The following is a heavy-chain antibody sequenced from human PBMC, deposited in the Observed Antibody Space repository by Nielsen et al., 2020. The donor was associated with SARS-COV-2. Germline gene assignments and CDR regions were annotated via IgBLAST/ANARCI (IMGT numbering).Heavy chain of an antibody. J-gene: IGHJ4*02. CDR3: ARDARGYYGFDFAFDY. V-gene: IGHV3-30-3*01. CDR1: GFTFSKYG. D-gene: IGHD5-12*01. CDR2: ILDDGSNA. Sequence: GESLKISCAASGFTFSKYGMHWVRQAPGKGLEWVAAILDDGSNAYSGDSVKGRFTVSRDNSKNTLYLQMTDLRTEDTAVYFCARDARGYYGFDFAFDYWGQGSLVTVSS.